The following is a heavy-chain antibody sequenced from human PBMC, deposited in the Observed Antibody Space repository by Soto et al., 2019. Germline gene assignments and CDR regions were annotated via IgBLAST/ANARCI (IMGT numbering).Heavy chain of an antibody. J-gene: IGHJ4*02. CDR3: ARDGGRHSGGIDY. Sequence: PGQGLEWMGEIIPIFGTANYAQKFQGRVTITADESTSTAYMELSSLRSEDTAVYYCARDGGRHSGGIDYWGQGTLVTVSS. V-gene: IGHV1-69*01. D-gene: IGHD1-26*01. CDR2: IIPIFGTA.